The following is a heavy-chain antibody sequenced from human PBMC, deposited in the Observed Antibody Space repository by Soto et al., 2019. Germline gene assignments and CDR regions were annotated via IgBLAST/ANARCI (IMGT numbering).Heavy chain of an antibody. J-gene: IGHJ6*02. D-gene: IGHD2-2*02. CDR3: ARGRYCSGTACYTDYYFGMDV. CDR1: GFNFRIYA. Sequence: GGSLRLSCAASGFNFRIYAVHWVRQAPGKGLEWVAVISFDGSDKHYADSVKGRFTISRDNSKNTLYVQMDSLRGDDTAVYYCARGRYCSGTACYTDYYFGMDVWGQGTTVTVSS. CDR2: ISFDGSDK. V-gene: IGHV3-30-3*01.